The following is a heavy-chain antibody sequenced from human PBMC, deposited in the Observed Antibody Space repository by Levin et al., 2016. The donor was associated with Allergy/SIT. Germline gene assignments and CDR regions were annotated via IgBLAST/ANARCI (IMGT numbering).Heavy chain of an antibody. Sequence: GGSLRLSCAASGFTVSSNYMSWVRQAPGKGLEWVSVIYSGGSTYYADSVKGRFTISRDNSKNTLYLQMNSLRAEDTAVYYCAKGPDGYIPSLSFDYWGQGTLVTVSS. J-gene: IGHJ4*02. CDR2: IYSGGST. D-gene: IGHD5-24*01. V-gene: IGHV3-53*05. CDR1: GFTVSSNY. CDR3: AKGPDGYIPSLSFDY.